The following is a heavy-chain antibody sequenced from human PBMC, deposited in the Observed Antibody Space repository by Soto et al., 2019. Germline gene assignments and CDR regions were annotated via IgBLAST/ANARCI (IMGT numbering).Heavy chain of an antibody. J-gene: IGHJ5*02. CDR2: ISWNSGSI. CDR3: AKGGAARRGWFDP. V-gene: IGHV3-9*01. D-gene: IGHD6-6*01. Sequence: DVQLVESGGGLVQPGRSLRLSCAASGFTFDDYAMHWVRQAPGKGLEWVSGISWNSGSIGYADSVKGRFTISRDNAKNSLYLQMNSLRAEDTALYYCAKGGAARRGWFDPWGQGTLVTVSS. CDR1: GFTFDDYA.